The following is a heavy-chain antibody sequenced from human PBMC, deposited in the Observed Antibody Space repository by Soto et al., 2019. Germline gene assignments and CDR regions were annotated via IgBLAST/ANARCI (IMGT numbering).Heavy chain of an antibody. D-gene: IGHD2-2*01. CDR2: MNPNSGNT. J-gene: IGHJ6*03. CDR1: GYTFTSYD. CDR3: ARGTRGYCSSTSCPPAGYYYYYMDV. V-gene: IGHV1-8*01. Sequence: ASVKVSCKASGYTFTSYDINWVRQATGQGLEWMGWMNPNSGNTGYAQKFQGRVTMTRNTSISTAYMELSSLRSEDTAVYYCARGTRGYCSSTSCPPAGYYYYYMDVWGKGPTVTVSS.